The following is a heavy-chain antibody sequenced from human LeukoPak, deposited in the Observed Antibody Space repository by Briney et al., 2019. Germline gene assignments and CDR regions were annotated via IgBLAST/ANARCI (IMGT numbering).Heavy chain of an antibody. CDR3: ARTYGDYV. J-gene: IGHJ4*02. V-gene: IGHV4-59*01. CDR2: IYYSGST. D-gene: IGHD4-17*01. CDR1: GGSISSYY. Sequence: PSETLSLTSTDPGGSISSYYWSWIRQPPGKGLEWIGHIYYSGSTNYNPSLKSRVTISVDTSKNQCSLKLSSVTAADTAVYYCARTYGDYVWGQGTLVTVSS.